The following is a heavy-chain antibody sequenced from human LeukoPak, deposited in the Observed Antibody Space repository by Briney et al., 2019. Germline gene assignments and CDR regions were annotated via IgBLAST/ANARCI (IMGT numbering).Heavy chain of an antibody. CDR2: INHSGST. V-gene: IGHV4-34*01. CDR3: ARHRGSRPAADLDY. Sequence: PSETLSLTCAVYGGSFSGYYWSWIRQPPGKGLEWIGEINHSGSTNYNPSLKSRVTISVDTSKNQFSLKLSSVTAADTAVYYCARHRGSRPAADLDYWGQGTLVTVSS. J-gene: IGHJ4*02. D-gene: IGHD6-13*01. CDR1: GGSFSGYY.